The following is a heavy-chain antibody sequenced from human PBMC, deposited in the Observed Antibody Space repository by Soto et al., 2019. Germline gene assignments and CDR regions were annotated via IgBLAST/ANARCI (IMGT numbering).Heavy chain of an antibody. CDR3: ARGHIVATILDY. CDR1: GFIFSNYE. J-gene: IGHJ4*02. V-gene: IGHV3-48*03. CDR2: IDHSGTTI. Sequence: PGGSLRLSCAASGFIFSNYEMSWVRQAPGKGLEWVSYIDHSGTTIYYADSVKGRFTISRDNAKNSLFLQMNSLRAEDTAVYYCARGHIVATILDYWGQGTLVTSPQ. D-gene: IGHD5-12*01.